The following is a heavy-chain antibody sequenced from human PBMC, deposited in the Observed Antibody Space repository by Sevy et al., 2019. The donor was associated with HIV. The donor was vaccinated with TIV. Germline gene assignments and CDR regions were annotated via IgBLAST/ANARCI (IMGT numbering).Heavy chain of an antibody. CDR2: ISFDGSDK. D-gene: IGHD3-22*01. Sequence: GGSLRLSCAASGFTFSNYGIHWVRQAPGKGLEWLAFISFDGSDKYYADSVKGRFTISREDSKNTLYLHLNSLRVEDMAGYYCAKNRYHYHISGFFGGTFVPDYWGHGTLVTVSS. CDR3: AKNRYHYHISGFFGGTFVPDY. CDR1: GFTFSNYG. J-gene: IGHJ4*01. V-gene: IGHV3-30*18.